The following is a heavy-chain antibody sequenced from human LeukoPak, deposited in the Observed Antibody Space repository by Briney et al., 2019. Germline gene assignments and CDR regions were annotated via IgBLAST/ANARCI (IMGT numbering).Heavy chain of an antibody. V-gene: IGHV1-2*02. CDR1: GGTFSSYA. CDR3: ARRYYDSSGYYFDYYFDY. CDR2: INPNSGGT. J-gene: IGHJ4*02. D-gene: IGHD3-22*01. Sequence: ASVKVSCKASGGTFSSYAISWVRQAPGQGLEWMGWINPNSGGTNYAQKFQGRVTMTRDTSISTAYMELSRLRSDDTAVYYCARRYYDSSGYYFDYYFDYWGQGTLVTVSS.